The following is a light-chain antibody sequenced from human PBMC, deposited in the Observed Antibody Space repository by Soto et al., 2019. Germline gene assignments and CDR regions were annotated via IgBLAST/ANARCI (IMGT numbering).Light chain of an antibody. J-gene: IGLJ1*01. CDR1: STDVGSHKL. Sequence: VRTQPASVSGSPGRSITSSCTGTSTDVGSHKLVSWYQHYPGNAPKLIIFEAYKRPSGVSNRFSGSKSGSTASLTISGLQAEDEADYYCCSNAVGSTYVFGTGTKVTVL. V-gene: IGLV2-23*01. CDR2: EAY. CDR3: CSNAVGSTYV.